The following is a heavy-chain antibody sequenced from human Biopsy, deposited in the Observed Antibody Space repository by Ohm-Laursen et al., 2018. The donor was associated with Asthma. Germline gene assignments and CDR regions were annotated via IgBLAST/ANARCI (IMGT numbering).Heavy chain of an antibody. D-gene: IGHD6-13*01. CDR1: GGTFSSYA. Sequence: EASVKVSCNASGGTFSSYAISWVRQAPGQGLEWMGGIIPIFGTANYAQKFQGRVTITADESTSTAYMELSSLRSEDTAVYYCARDFLLQHGSSWYYYYYGMDVWGQGTTVTVSS. J-gene: IGHJ6*02. V-gene: IGHV1-69*13. CDR3: ARDFLLQHGSSWYYYYYGMDV. CDR2: IIPIFGTA.